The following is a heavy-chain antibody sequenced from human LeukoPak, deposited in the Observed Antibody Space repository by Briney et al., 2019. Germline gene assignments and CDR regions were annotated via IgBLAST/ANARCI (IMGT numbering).Heavy chain of an antibody. CDR1: GFIVGSNY. Sequence: GGSLRLSCAASGFIVGSNYMSWVRQAPGKGLEWVSVIYSGGNTYYADSVKGRFTISRDNSKNTMYLQMNSLRAEDTAVCYCARDRFNSGWYWFDPWGQGTLVTVSS. CDR3: ARDRFNSGWYWFDP. V-gene: IGHV3-53*01. CDR2: IYSGGNT. J-gene: IGHJ5*02. D-gene: IGHD6-19*01.